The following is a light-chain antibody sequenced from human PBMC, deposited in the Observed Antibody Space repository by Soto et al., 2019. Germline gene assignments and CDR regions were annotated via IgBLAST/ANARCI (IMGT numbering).Light chain of an antibody. CDR2: GAS. CDR1: QTVDSVY. CDR3: QQYDTSPPLYT. J-gene: IGKJ2*01. V-gene: IGKV3-20*01. Sequence: EIVLTQSPGTLSLSPGERATLSCRASQTVDSVYLAWYQQKPGQPPRLLIYGASTRAAGIPKRFSGSGSGTDFTLTISRVEPEDFEVYYCQQYDTSPPLYTFGQGTNLEIK.